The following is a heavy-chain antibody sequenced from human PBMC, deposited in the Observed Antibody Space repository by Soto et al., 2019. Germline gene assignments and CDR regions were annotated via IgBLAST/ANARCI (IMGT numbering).Heavy chain of an antibody. CDR3: ARDGQYRTDGFDI. J-gene: IGHJ3*02. D-gene: IGHD5-12*01. Sequence: EAQLLESGGELIQPGGSLRLSCAASGFTYSSHGMSWVRQAPGKGLEWIAGLSRGGGSTYYADSVKGRFTISRDNSKNTLDLIMSSLRVEDTDLYYCARDGQYRTDGFDIWGQGTMVTVSS. CDR1: GFTYSSHG. V-gene: IGHV3-23*01. CDR2: LSRGGGST.